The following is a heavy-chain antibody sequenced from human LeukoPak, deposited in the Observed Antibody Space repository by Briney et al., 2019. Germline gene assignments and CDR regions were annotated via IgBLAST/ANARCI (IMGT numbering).Heavy chain of an antibody. CDR1: GFTFSSYA. Sequence: GGSLRLSCAASGFTFSSYAMHWVRQAPGKGLEWVAVISYDGSNKYYADSVKGRFTISRDNSKNTLYLQMNSLRAEDTAVYYCAKDGGSYYVDYWGQGTLVTVSS. V-gene: IGHV3-30*04. CDR3: AKDGGSYYVDY. J-gene: IGHJ4*02. CDR2: ISYDGSNK. D-gene: IGHD1-26*01.